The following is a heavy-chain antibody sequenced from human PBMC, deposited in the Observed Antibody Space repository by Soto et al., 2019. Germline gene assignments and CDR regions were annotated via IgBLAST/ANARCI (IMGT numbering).Heavy chain of an antibody. V-gene: IGHV4-39*01. CDR2: IYYSGRT. Sequence: PSETLSLTCTVSGGSISSSTYYWGWIRQPPGKGLEWIASIYYSGRTHYNPSLESRVTISVDTSKNQFSLRLSSVTAADTAVYYCAREKWTMVLDAFDIWGQGTMVTVSS. CDR1: GGSISSSTYY. CDR3: AREKWTMVLDAFDI. J-gene: IGHJ3*02. D-gene: IGHD3-10*01.